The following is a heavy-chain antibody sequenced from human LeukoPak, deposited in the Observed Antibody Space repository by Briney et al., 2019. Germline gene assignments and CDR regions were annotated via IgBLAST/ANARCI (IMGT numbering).Heavy chain of an antibody. CDR2: IYTSGST. Sequence: SETLSLTCTVAGGSISSYYWSWIRQPAGKGLEWIGRIYTSGSTNYNTSLKTRVTMSVDTSKNQFSLKLSSVTAADTAVYYCATPIPDCSGGSCYLTDAFDIWGQGTMVTVSS. D-gene: IGHD2-15*01. J-gene: IGHJ3*02. V-gene: IGHV4-4*07. CDR1: GGSISSYY. CDR3: ATPIPDCSGGSCYLTDAFDI.